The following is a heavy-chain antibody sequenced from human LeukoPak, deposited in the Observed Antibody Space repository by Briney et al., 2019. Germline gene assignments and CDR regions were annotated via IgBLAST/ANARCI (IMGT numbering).Heavy chain of an antibody. V-gene: IGHV1-69*01. CDR1: GGTFSSYA. CDR2: FIPIFNTT. CDR3: ARHQEAAAASGYFDY. J-gene: IGHJ4*02. D-gene: IGHD6-13*01. Sequence: SVKVSCKASGGTFSSYAISWVRQAPGQSLEWMGGFIPIFNTTHFAQRFRDRVTITADESTGTAYMELSSLRSDDTAMYYCARHQEAAAASGYFDYWGQGTLVTVSS.